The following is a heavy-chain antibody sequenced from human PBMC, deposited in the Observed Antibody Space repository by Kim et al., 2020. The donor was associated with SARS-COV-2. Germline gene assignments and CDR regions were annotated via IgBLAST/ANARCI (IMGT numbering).Heavy chain of an antibody. CDR2: ISGSGGST. J-gene: IGHJ3*02. CDR1: GFTFSSYA. V-gene: IGHV3-23*01. CDR3: GTDGYKGRVAAFDI. D-gene: IGHD5-12*01. Sequence: GGSLRLSCAASGFTFSSYAMSWVRQAPGKGLEWVSAISGSGGSTYYADSVKGRFTISRDNSKNTLYLQMNSLRAEDTAVYYCGTDGYKGRVAAFDIWGQGTMVTVSS.